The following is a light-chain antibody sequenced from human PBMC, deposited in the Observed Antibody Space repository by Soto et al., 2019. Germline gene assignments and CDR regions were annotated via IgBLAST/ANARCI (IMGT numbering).Light chain of an antibody. V-gene: IGKV3-15*01. CDR2: GAS. J-gene: IGKJ1*01. Sequence: EIVMTQSPATLSVSPGERATLSCRASQSVSSNLAWYQQKPGQAPRLLIYGASTRATGIPARFSGSGSGTEFNLTISSMLSEDVAVYYCQQYNNWPPWTFGQGTKVEIK. CDR3: QQYNNWPPWT. CDR1: QSVSSN.